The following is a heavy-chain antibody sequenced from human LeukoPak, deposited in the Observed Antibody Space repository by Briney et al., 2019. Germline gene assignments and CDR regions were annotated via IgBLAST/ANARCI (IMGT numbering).Heavy chain of an antibody. CDR2: INSDGGVT. J-gene: IGHJ4*02. Sequence: PGGSLRLSCSASGFTFNTYSMHWVRQAPGKGMEYVSAINSDGGVTYYADSVKGRFTISRDNSKNTLYLQMSSLRAEDTAVYYCVRRVASSFFDFWGQGTLATVSS. V-gene: IGHV3-64D*06. D-gene: IGHD6-13*01. CDR1: GFTFNTYS. CDR3: VRRVASSFFDF.